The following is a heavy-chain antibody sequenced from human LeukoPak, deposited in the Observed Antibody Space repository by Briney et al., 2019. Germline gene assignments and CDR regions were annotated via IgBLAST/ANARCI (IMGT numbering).Heavy chain of an antibody. D-gene: IGHD3-22*01. V-gene: IGHV4-59*01. CDR2: IYYSGST. Sequence: ASETLSLTCTVSGGSISSYYWSWIRQPPGKGLEWIGYIYYSGSTNYNPPLKSRVTISVDTSKNQFSLKLSSVTAADTAVYYCAGTTYYYDSSGLDYWGQGTLATVSS. CDR1: GGSISSYY. J-gene: IGHJ4*02. CDR3: AGTTYYYDSSGLDY.